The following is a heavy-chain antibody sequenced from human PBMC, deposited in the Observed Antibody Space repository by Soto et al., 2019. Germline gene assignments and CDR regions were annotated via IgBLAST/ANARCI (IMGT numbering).Heavy chain of an antibody. CDR1: GFTFSSYA. J-gene: IGHJ4*02. D-gene: IGHD1-7*01. CDR3: AKDRNYPRDQFHN. V-gene: IGHV3-23*01. Sequence: PGGSLRLSCAASGFTFSSYAMSWVCQAPGKGLEWVSAISANGQGIYYADSVKGRFIISRDSSKNTVFLHMDSLTPEDTAVYYCAKDRNYPRDQFHNWGQGTLVTVSS. CDR2: ISANGQGI.